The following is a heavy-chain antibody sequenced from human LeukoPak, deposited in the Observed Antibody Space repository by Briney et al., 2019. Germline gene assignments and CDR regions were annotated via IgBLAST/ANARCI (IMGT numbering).Heavy chain of an antibody. Sequence: GGSLRLSCAASGFTFNNYAMNWVRRAPGKGLEWVSSISSIGGSTYYADSVKGRFTISRDNSKNTLYLQMNSLRTEDTAVYYCAKGGSSWGLVDYWGQGTLVTVSS. D-gene: IGHD6-13*01. CDR3: AKGGSSWGLVDY. CDR1: GFTFNNYA. J-gene: IGHJ4*02. V-gene: IGHV3-23*01. CDR2: ISSIGGST.